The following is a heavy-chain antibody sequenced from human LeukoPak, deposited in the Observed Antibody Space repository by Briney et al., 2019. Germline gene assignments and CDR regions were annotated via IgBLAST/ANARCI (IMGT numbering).Heavy chain of an antibody. V-gene: IGHV3-9*01. CDR2: ISWNSGSI. CDR3: ARRFDY. Sequence: GGSLRLSCAACGFTFDDYAMHWVRQAPGKGLEWVSGISWNSGSIGYADSVKGRFTISRDDAKNSLYLQMDSLRAEDTAVYYCARRFDYWGQGTLVTVSS. J-gene: IGHJ4*02. CDR1: GFTFDDYA.